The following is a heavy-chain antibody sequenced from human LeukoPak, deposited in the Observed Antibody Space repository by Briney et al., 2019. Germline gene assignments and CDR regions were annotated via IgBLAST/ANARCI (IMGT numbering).Heavy chain of an antibody. V-gene: IGHV1-2*02. D-gene: IGHD6-25*01. CDR3: ARGPPRGTAAGPDF. CDR2: INPNSGGT. CDR1: GYTFSDYY. Sequence: ASVKVSCKASGYTFSDYYMHWVRQAPGQGLEWMGWINPNSGGTNYAQKFQGRVTVTRDTSISTAFMDLSSLRSDDTAVFYCARGPPRGTAAGPDFWGQGTLVTVSS. J-gene: IGHJ4*02.